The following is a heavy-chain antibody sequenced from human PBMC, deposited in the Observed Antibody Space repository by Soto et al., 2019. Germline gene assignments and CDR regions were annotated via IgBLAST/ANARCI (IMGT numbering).Heavy chain of an antibody. D-gene: IGHD3-22*01. CDR3: AKGGSGYYDRLDY. Sequence: EVQLLESGGGLVQPGGSLRLSCAASGFTFSSYAMNWVRQAPGKGLEWVSTITSSGGSTYSADSVKGRFTISRDNSKNTLYLQMNSLRAEDTAVYYCAKGGSGYYDRLDYWGQGTLVTVSS. CDR1: GFTFSSYA. CDR2: ITSSGGST. V-gene: IGHV3-23*01. J-gene: IGHJ4*02.